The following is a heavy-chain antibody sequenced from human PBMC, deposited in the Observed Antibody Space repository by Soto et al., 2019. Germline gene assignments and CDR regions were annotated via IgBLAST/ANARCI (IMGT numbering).Heavy chain of an antibody. CDR2: IYYSGNT. CDR1: GASLSSYY. CDR3: ARGYCSSTSCYEFDY. J-gene: IGHJ4*02. D-gene: IGHD2-2*01. Sequence: SETLSLTCVVSGASLSSYYWSWIRQPPRKGLEWIGSIYYSGNTNYSPSLKSRVTISVDTSKKQFSLKLTSVTAADTAMYYCARGYCSSTSCYEFDYWGQGTLVTVSS. V-gene: IGHV4-59*01.